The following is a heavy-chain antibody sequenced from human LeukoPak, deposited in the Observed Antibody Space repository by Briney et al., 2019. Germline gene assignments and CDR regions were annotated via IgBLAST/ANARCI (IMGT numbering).Heavy chain of an antibody. CDR1: GFTFDDYG. CDR3: ARVGQGEWFFDL. D-gene: IGHD1-26*01. V-gene: IGHV3-23*01. J-gene: IGHJ2*01. CDR2: ISGSGGST. Sequence: GSLRLSCAASGFTFDDYGMSWVRQAPGKGLEWVSAISGSGGSTYYADSVKGRFTISRDNAMNTLYLQMNSLGAEDTAVYYCARVGQGEWFFDLWGRGTLVTVSS.